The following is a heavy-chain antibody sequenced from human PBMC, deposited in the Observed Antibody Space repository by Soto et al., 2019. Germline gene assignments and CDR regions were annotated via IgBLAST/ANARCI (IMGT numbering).Heavy chain of an antibody. J-gene: IGHJ4*02. CDR3: SKGSGNSVYNFDN. Sequence: EVQLLESGGGLVQPGGSLRLSCAASAFTFSSYAMSWVRQAPGKGLEWVSAISASGGSTYNADSVKGRFTISRASSENTLYLQMSSLRAADTAVYYCSKGSGNSVYNFDNWGQGTLVTVSS. V-gene: IGHV3-23*01. CDR2: ISASGGST. D-gene: IGHD1-26*01. CDR1: AFTFSSYA.